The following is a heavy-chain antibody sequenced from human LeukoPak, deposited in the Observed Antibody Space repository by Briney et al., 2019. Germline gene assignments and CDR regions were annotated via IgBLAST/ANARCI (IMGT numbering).Heavy chain of an antibody. CDR2: IGTYTGNS. J-gene: IGHJ2*01. CDR3: ARDSLHSSSSWGWYFDL. V-gene: IGHV1-18*01. D-gene: IGHD6-13*01. Sequence: GASVKVSCKTSGYTFTNYVVTWVRQAPGQGLEWMGRIGTYTGNSNYAQKFQDRVTMTTDTSTSTVYMELRNLSSDDTAVYYCARDSLHSSSSWGWYFDLWGRGTLVTVSS. CDR1: GYTFTNYV.